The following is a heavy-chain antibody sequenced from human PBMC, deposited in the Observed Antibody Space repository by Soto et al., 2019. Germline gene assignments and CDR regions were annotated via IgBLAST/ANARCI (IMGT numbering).Heavy chain of an antibody. D-gene: IGHD1-1*01. CDR2: IFYSGST. V-gene: IGHV4-39*01. CDR1: GGSISTSRSY. Sequence: SETLSLTCNVSGGSISTSRSYWAWIRQPPGKGLEWLANIFYSGSTYYNPSLASRVTVSVDTSKNEFSLKLRSVTAADTAVYYCARQPTTGHTDLWFDLWGKGTLVTLSS. CDR3: ARQPTTGHTDLWFDL. J-gene: IGHJ5*02.